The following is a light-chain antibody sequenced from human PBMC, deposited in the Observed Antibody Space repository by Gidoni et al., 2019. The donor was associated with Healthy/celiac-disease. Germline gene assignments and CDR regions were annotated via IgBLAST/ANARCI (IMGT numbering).Light chain of an antibody. V-gene: IGKV3-20*01. Sequence: EIVLTQSPGTLSLSPGERATLSCRASQSVSSSYLAWYQQKHGQAPRLLIYGASSRATGIPDRFSGSWSGTDFTLTISRLEPEDFAVYYCQQYGSSPWTFXQXTKVEIK. J-gene: IGKJ1*01. CDR2: GAS. CDR3: QQYGSSPWT. CDR1: QSVSSSY.